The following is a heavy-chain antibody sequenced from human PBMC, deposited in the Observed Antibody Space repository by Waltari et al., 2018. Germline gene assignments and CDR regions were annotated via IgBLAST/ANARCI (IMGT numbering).Heavy chain of an antibody. J-gene: IGHJ3*02. CDR2: IWYDGSNK. V-gene: IGHV3-33*01. Sequence: QVQLVESGGGVVQSGRSRRLSCVGSGFTFRNHGRNWGRQAPGKGLEWVAGIWYDGSNKNYVDSVKGRFTISRDNSKNTLYLEMNSLRAEDTAVYFCARGDGGSGLGASDIWGQGTMVTVSS. CDR1: GFTFRNHG. D-gene: IGHD3-3*01. CDR3: ARGDGGSGLGASDI.